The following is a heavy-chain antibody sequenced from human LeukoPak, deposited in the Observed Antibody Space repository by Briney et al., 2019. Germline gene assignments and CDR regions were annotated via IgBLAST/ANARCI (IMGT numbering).Heavy chain of an antibody. CDR1: GGSISSYY. J-gene: IGHJ4*02. CDR2: IYYSGST. Sequence: SETLSLTCTVSGGSISSYYWSWIRQPPGKGLEWIGYIYYSGSTNYNPSLKSRVTISVDTSKNQFSLKLSSVTAADTAVYYCARSRPMTTVTYFDYWGQGTLVTVSS. D-gene: IGHD4-17*01. V-gene: IGHV4-59*01. CDR3: ARSRPMTTVTYFDY.